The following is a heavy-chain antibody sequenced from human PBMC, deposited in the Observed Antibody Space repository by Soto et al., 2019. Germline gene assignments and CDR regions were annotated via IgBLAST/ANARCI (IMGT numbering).Heavy chain of an antibody. CDR3: ASQASPYYYYGMDV. Sequence: QLQLQESGPGLVKPSETLSLTCTVSGGSISSSSYYWGWIRQPPGKGLEWIGSIYYSGSTYYNPSLKSRVTISVDTSKNQFSLKLSSVTAADTAVYYWASQASPYYYYGMDVWGQGTTVTVSS. CDR2: IYYSGST. V-gene: IGHV4-39*01. J-gene: IGHJ6*02. CDR1: GGSISSSSYY.